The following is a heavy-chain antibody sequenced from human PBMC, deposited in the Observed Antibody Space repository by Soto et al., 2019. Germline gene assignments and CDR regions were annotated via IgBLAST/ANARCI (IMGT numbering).Heavy chain of an antibody. D-gene: IGHD5-12*01. CDR1: GFTFSSYS. Sequence: GGSLRLSCAASGFTFSSYSMNWVRQAPGKGLEWVSYISSSSSTIYYADSVKGRFTISRDNAKNSLYLQMNSLRDEDTAVYYCARDGRDGYNSDYYYYYGMDVWGQGTTVTVSS. CDR3: ARDGRDGYNSDYYYYYGMDV. V-gene: IGHV3-48*02. J-gene: IGHJ6*02. CDR2: ISSSSSTI.